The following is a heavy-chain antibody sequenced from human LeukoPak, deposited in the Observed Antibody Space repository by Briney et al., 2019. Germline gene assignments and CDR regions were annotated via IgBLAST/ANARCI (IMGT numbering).Heavy chain of an antibody. CDR2: ISAYNGNT. J-gene: IGHJ5*02. Sequence: GASVKVSCKASGYTFTSYGISWVRQAPGQGLEWMGWISAYNGNTNYAQKLQGRVTMTTDTSTSTAYMELRSLRSDDTAVYYCARDELRSGSYGWFDPWGQGTLVTVSS. CDR3: ARDELRSGSYGWFDP. CDR1: GYTFTSYG. V-gene: IGHV1-18*01. D-gene: IGHD1-26*01.